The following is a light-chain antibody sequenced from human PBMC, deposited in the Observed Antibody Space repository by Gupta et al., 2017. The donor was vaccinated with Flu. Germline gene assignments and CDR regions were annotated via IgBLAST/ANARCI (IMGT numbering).Light chain of an antibody. CDR2: KVS. J-gene: IGKJ2*01. CDR3: MQGIHWPYT. V-gene: IGKV2-30*01. Sequence: NSMRPRQTLVTSEGDNYLDWFQPRPGQSPRRLNYKVSNRDSGVPDRIRGSGSGTDFTLKISRVGAEDVGIYYCMQGIHWPYTFGQGTKLEIK. CDR1: QTLVTSEGDNY.